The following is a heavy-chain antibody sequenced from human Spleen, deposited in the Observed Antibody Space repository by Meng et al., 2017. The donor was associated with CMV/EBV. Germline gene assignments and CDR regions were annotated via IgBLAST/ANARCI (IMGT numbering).Heavy chain of an antibody. J-gene: IGHJ4*02. CDR3: ASETGRVGATNYFDY. V-gene: IGHV4-4*07. D-gene: IGHD1-26*01. Sequence: VALQAAGPGLVKPSETLSLTCTVSGGSISSYYWSWIRQPAGKGLEWIGRIYTSGSTNYNPSLKSRVTMSVDTSKNQFSLKLSSVTAADTAVYYCASETGRVGATNYFDYWGQGTLVTVSS. CDR2: IYTSGST. CDR1: GGSISSYY.